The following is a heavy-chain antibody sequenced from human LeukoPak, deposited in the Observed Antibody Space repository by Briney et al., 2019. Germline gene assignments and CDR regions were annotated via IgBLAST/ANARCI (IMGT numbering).Heavy chain of an antibody. D-gene: IGHD4-11*01. CDR1: GDSVSSNSAA. V-gene: IGHV6-1*01. J-gene: IGHJ4*02. CDR3: TKARSGSSNWALQIFEY. Sequence: SQTLSLTCAISGDSVSSNSAAWNWIRQSPSRGLEWLGRTYYRSKWYNDYAVSVKSRITINPDTSKDQFSLQLNSVTPEDTAVYYCTKARSGSSNWALQIFEYWGQGVLVTVSS. CDR2: TYYRSKWYN.